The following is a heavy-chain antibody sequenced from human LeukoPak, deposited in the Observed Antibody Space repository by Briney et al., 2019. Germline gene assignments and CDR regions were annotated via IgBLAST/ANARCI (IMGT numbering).Heavy chain of an antibody. D-gene: IGHD4-23*01. CDR3: AKGLFWPDYGGNSVYYYYGMDV. J-gene: IGHJ6*02. V-gene: IGHV3-23*01. Sequence: GGSLRLSCAASGFTFSSYAMSWVHQAPGKGLEWVSAISGSGGSTYYADSVKGRFTISRDNSKNALYLQMNSLRAEDTAVYYCAKGLFWPDYGGNSVYYYYGMDVWGQGTTVTVSS. CDR2: ISGSGGST. CDR1: GFTFSSYA.